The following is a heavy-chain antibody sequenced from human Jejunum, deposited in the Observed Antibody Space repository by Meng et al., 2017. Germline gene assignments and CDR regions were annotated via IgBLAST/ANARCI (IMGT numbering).Heavy chain of an antibody. J-gene: IGHJ4*02. CDR3: ARGSRGYSYG. CDR2: IYYGGTT. CDR1: GGSVSSGSYY. D-gene: IGHD5-18*01. Sequence: QVRAEDVGPGRLSPSETRSLTCPVSGGSVSSGSYYWSWIRPPPGKGLEWIGYIYYGGTTNYNPSLKSRVTISADTSKNQFSLKLSSVTAADTAVYYCARGSRGYSYGWGQGTLVTVSS. V-gene: IGHV4-61*01.